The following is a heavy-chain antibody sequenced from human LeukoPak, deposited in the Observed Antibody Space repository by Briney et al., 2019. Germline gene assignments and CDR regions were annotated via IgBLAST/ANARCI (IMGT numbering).Heavy chain of an antibody. CDR2: ISSSSSYI. J-gene: IGHJ6*02. CDR1: GFTFSSYS. Sequence: GGSLRLSCAASGFTFSSYSMNWVRQAPGKGLEWVSSISSSSSYIYYADSVKGRFTISRDNAKNSLYLQMNSLRAEDTAVYYCARDTLDGAAVAAGNYYGMDVWGQGTTATVSS. D-gene: IGHD6-19*01. V-gene: IGHV3-21*01. CDR3: ARDTLDGAAVAAGNYYGMDV.